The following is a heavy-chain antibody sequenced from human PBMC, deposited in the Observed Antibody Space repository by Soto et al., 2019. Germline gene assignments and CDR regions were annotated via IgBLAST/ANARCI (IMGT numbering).Heavy chain of an antibody. D-gene: IGHD2-2*01. J-gene: IGHJ6*02. CDR1: GGTFGSYA. Sequence: QVQLVQSGAEVKKPGSSVKVPCKASGGTFGSYAITWVRRAPGQGLEWLGGIIPILNSPAYAQKFQARVVITADEITNTAYMELNSLRFDDTAVYYCAREAPYCTSATCPKFYDMDVWGQGTTVTVAS. CDR2: IIPILNSP. CDR3: AREAPYCTSATCPKFYDMDV. V-gene: IGHV1-69*01.